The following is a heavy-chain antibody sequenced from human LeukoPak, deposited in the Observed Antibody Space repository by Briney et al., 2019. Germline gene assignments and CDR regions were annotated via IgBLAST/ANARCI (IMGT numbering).Heavy chain of an antibody. CDR1: GGSISSYY. CDR2: IHYSGST. J-gene: IGHJ6*03. V-gene: IGHV4-59*01. D-gene: IGHD5-18*01. Sequence: SETLSLTCTVSGGSISSYYWSWIRQPPGKGLEWIGYIHYSGSTNYNPSLKSRVTISVDTSKNQFLLKLSSVTAADTAVYYCARTTEGGYTYDYFYYYYMDVWGKGTTVTISS. CDR3: ARTTEGGYTYDYFYYYYMDV.